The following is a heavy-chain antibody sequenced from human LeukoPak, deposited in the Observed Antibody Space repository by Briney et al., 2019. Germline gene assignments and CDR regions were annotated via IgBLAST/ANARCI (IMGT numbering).Heavy chain of an antibody. Sequence: SETLSLTRIFTSGFNSGRRCHWRWVRQPPGGGLEWLASICYTGSTYYNPSLESRIHIFLDHSQNHFSLKHESVTAAHPSLYYRTRQLSWASDAGVSRGQGTRVTVSS. D-gene: IGHD6-13*01. CDR1: SGFNSGRRCH. CDR3: TRQLSWASDAGVS. V-gene: IGHV4-39*01. J-gene: IGHJ4*02. CDR2: ICYTGST.